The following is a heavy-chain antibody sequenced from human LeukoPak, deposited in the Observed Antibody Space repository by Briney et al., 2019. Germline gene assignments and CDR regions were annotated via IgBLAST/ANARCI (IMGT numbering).Heavy chain of an antibody. CDR3: ARGSPSRYCSGGSCYSYAFDI. CDR2: INHSGST. D-gene: IGHD2-15*01. CDR1: GGSFSGYY. Sequence: SETLSLTCAVYGGSFSGYYWSWIRQPPGKGLEWIGEINHSGSTSYNPSLKSRVTISVDTSKNQFPLKLSSVTAADTAVYYCARGSPSRYCSGGSCYSYAFDIWGQGTMVTVSS. V-gene: IGHV4-34*01. J-gene: IGHJ3*02.